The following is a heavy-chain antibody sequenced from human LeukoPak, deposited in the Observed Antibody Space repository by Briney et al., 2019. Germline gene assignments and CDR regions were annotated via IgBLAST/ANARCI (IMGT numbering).Heavy chain of an antibody. CDR2: IDPNSGGT. CDR3: ARVPGPYTTSRFDY. Sequence: ASVSVSCKTSGYTFTDYYLHWVRQAPGQGREGMGRIDPNSGGTNYTQKFQVRVTVTRDTSISTVYMELSGLRSDDTAVYYCARVPGPYTTSRFDYWGQGTLVTVSS. V-gene: IGHV1-2*06. J-gene: IGHJ4*02. CDR1: GYTFTDYY. D-gene: IGHD6-13*01.